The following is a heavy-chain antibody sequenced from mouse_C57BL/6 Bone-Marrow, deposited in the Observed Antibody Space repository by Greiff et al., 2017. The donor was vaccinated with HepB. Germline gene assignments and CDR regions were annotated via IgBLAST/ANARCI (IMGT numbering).Heavy chain of an antibody. D-gene: IGHD1-1*01. CDR1: GYTFTSYG. V-gene: IGHV1-81*01. Sequence: VKLMESGAELARPGASVKLSCKASGYTFTSYGISWVKQRTGQGLEWIGEIYPRSGNTYYNEKFKGKATLTADKSSSTAYMELRSLTSEDSAVYFCARLGFTTVVPYAMDYWGQGTSVTVSS. CDR3: ARLGFTTVVPYAMDY. J-gene: IGHJ4*01. CDR2: IYPRSGNT.